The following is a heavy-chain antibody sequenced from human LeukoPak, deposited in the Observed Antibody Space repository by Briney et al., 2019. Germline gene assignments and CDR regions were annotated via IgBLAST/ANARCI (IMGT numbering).Heavy chain of an antibody. CDR1: GLTVSSNY. J-gene: IGHJ3*02. CDR3: ARVIRSAIVVVPPPPNAFDI. D-gene: IGHD2-2*01. CDR2: FYRGGDT. Sequence: GGSLRLSCAVSGLTVSSNYMSWVRQAPWKGLEWVSVFYRGGDTYYGDSVKGRFTISRDSSKNTLYLQMNNLRAEDTAVYYCARVIRSAIVVVPPPPNAFDIWGQGTMVTVSS. V-gene: IGHV3-53*01.